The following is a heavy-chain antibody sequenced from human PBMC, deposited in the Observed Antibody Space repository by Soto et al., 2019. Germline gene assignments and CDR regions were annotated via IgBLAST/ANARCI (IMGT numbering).Heavy chain of an antibody. D-gene: IGHD7-27*01. CDR1: GGSFSGYY. CDR2: INHSGST. CDR3: ARASANWGSGY. J-gene: IGHJ4*02. V-gene: IGHV4-34*01. Sequence: QVQLQQWGAGLLKPSETLSLTCAVYGGSFSGYYWSWIRQPPGKGLEWIGEINHSGSTNYNPSLKSRVTISVDTSKNQFSLKLSSVTAADTAVYYCARASANWGSGYWGQGTLVTVSS.